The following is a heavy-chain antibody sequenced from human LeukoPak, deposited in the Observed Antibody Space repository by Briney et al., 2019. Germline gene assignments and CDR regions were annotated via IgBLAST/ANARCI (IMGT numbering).Heavy chain of an antibody. D-gene: IGHD2-2*01. CDR3: AASPGGYYYYGMDV. CDR1: GFTVSSNY. CDR2: IYSGSST. V-gene: IGHV3-66*01. Sequence: GGSLRLSCAASGFTVSSNYMSWVRQAPGKGLEWVSVIYSGSSTYYADSVKGRFTISRDNSKNTLYLQMNSLRAEDTAVYYCAASPGGYYYYGMDVWGQGTTVTVSS. J-gene: IGHJ6*02.